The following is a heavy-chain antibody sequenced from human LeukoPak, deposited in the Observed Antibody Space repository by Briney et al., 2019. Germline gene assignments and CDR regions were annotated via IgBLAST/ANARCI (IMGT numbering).Heavy chain of an antibody. CDR2: IYPGDSDT. J-gene: IGHJ4*02. Sequence: LGESLKISCKGSGYSFTSYWIGWVRQMPGKGLEWMGIIYPGDSDTRYSPSFQGQVTISADKSVSTAYLQWSSLKASDTAMYYCARHYSSGSSSSHFDYWGQGTLVTVSS. V-gene: IGHV5-51*01. CDR1: GYSFTSYW. CDR3: ARHYSSGSSSSHFDY. D-gene: IGHD6-6*01.